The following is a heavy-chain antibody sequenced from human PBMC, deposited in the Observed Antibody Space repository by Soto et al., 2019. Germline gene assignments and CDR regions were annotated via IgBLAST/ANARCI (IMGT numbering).Heavy chain of an antibody. Sequence: ASVSVSCKASGYTFTSYYMHWVRQAPGQGLEWMGIINPSGGSTSYAQKFQGRVTMTRDTSTSTVYMELSSLRSEDTAVYYCAREVGEYWGNFVVVPAAGMDVWGQGTRVTFP. J-gene: IGHJ6*02. CDR3: AREVGEYWGNFVVVPAAGMDV. CDR2: INPSGGST. D-gene: IGHD2-2*01. CDR1: GYTFTSYY. V-gene: IGHV1-46*01.